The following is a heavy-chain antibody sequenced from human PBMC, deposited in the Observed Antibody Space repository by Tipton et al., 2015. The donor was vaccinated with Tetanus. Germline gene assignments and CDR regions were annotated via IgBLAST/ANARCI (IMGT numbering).Heavy chain of an antibody. CDR2: ISHSGTT. J-gene: IGHJ4*02. CDR3: ARYRRDFAYDSRGFYSPLFYFDN. Sequence: TLSLTCSVSGGSISSDAHYWSWIRQPPGKGLEWLGYISHSGTTNYNPSLMSRVTLSLDTARGQFSLKMTSVTAADPAVYFCARYRRDFAYDSRGFYSPLFYFDNWGQGLRVTVSS. V-gene: IGHV4-30-4*01. D-gene: IGHD3-22*01. CDR1: GGSISSDAHY.